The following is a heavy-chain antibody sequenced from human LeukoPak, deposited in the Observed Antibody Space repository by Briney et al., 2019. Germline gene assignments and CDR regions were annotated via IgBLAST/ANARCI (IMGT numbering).Heavy chain of an antibody. D-gene: IGHD3-22*01. Sequence: SQTLSLTCTVSGVSISSGDYYWSWIRQPPGQGLEWIVYIYYSGSTYYNPSLKSRVTISVDTSKNQFSLKLSSVTAADTAVYYCARATLSYYYDSSGYYYDYWGQGTLVTVSS. V-gene: IGHV4-30-4*01. CDR2: IYYSGST. CDR1: GVSISSGDYY. J-gene: IGHJ4*02. CDR3: ARATLSYYYDSSGYYYDY.